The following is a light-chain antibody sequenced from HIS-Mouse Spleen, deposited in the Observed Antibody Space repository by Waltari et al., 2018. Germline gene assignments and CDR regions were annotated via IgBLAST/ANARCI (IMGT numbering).Light chain of an antibody. CDR2: EGS. V-gene: IGLV2-23*01. CDR3: CSYAGSSTLV. CDR1: RSDVGSCDL. J-gene: IGLJ3*02. Sequence: QSALTQPAAVSGSPGQSSTIRCTGTRSDVGSCDLFSGYQQPPGKAPKLMIYEGSKRPSGLSNRFSGSKSGNTASLTISGLQAEDEADYYCCSYAGSSTLVFGGGTKLTVL.